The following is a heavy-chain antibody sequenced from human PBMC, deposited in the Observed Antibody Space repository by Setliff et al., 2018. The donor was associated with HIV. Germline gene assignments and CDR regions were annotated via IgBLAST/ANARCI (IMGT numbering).Heavy chain of an antibody. J-gene: IGHJ3*02. D-gene: IGHD1-1*01. Sequence: ASVKVSCKASGYTFTGYYIHWVRQAPGQGLEWMGWIIPNSDDTNYAQKFQGRVTMTRDTSISTAYVEMSRLRSDDTAIYYCARAAGDWNTFDIWGQGTMVTVSS. V-gene: IGHV1-2*02. CDR1: GYTFTGYY. CDR3: ARAAGDWNTFDI. CDR2: IIPNSDDT.